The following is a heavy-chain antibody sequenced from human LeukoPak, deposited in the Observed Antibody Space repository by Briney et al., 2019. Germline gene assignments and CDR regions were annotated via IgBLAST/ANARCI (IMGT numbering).Heavy chain of an antibody. Sequence: GGSLRLSCAASGFTFTTYWMSWVRLAPGKGLEWVGRIKSKTDGGTTDYAAPVKGRFTISRDDSKNTLFLQMNSLKTEDTAVYYCTLNFGTYTLDYWGQGTLVTVSS. V-gene: IGHV3-15*01. J-gene: IGHJ4*02. CDR2: IKSKTDGGTT. CDR3: TLNFGTYTLDY. D-gene: IGHD3-10*01. CDR1: GFTFTTYW.